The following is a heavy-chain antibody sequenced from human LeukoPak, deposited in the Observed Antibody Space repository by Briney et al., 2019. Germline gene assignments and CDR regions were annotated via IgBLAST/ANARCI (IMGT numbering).Heavy chain of an antibody. CDR1: GFTFNSYG. Sequence: PGGSLRLSCAASGFTFNSYGVHWVRQAPGKGLEWVAVIWYDGNNKYYADSVKGRFTISRDNSKNTLYLQMNSLRAEDAAVYYCAQSGYLVGAPNFFYYYMDVWGRGTTVTVSS. CDR2: IWYDGNNK. J-gene: IGHJ6*03. CDR3: AQSGYLVGAPNFFYYYMDV. V-gene: IGHV3-33*06. D-gene: IGHD1-26*01.